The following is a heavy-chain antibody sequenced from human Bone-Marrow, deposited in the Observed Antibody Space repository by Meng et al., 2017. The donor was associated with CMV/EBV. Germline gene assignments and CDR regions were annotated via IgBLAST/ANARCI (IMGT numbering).Heavy chain of an antibody. Sequence: ASVKVSCKASEYTFTGYYIHWVRQAPGQGLEWMGWIDPNGGGTNYEQKFQDRVTMTSDTSIRTAYTEVSRLRSDDTALYYFARGRFPPGYSSNWYLSFDLWGRGTLVTVSS. CDR3: ARGRFPPGYSSNWYLSFDL. J-gene: IGHJ2*01. CDR1: EYTFTGYY. D-gene: IGHD6-13*01. V-gene: IGHV1-2*02. CDR2: IDPNGGGT.